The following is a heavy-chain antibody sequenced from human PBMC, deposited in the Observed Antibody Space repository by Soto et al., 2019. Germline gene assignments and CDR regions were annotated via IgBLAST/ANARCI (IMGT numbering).Heavy chain of an antibody. D-gene: IGHD3-16*01. V-gene: IGHV2-5*02. CDR1: GFSLSTRGVG. Sequence: QITLKESGPTLVKPTQTLTLTCNFSGFSLSTRGVGVGWIRQPPGKALEWLTLIYWDDAKEYSPSLRSRITITKGTSKNHGALTMTDMAPVDKATYYCAHKGGGDRILDYWGQGTLVTVSS. CDR3: AHKGGGDRILDY. CDR2: IYWDDAK. J-gene: IGHJ4*02.